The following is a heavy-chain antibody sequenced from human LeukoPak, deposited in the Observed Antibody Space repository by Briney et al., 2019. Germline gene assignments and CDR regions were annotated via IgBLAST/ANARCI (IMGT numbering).Heavy chain of an antibody. J-gene: IGHJ4*02. D-gene: IGHD2-8*01. CDR2: IYRIGTT. Sequence: SETLSLTCTVFGDSVTGYCLNWVRQPPGKGLEWIGHIYRIGTTNYNPSLKSRLTISADTSKNQFSLKLRSVTAADTAVYYCVIGVGSPPDYWGQGALVTVSS. CDR1: GDSVTGYC. CDR3: VIGVGSPPDY. V-gene: IGHV4-59*02.